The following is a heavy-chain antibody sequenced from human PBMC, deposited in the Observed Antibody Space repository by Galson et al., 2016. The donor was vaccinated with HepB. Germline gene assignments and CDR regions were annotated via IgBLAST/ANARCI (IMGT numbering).Heavy chain of an antibody. D-gene: IGHD3-10*01. CDR1: GGSVSSGGYF. CDR2: FYSSENT. Sequence: SETLSLTCTVSGGSVSSGGYFWSWIRQPPGKGLEWIGYFYSSENTNYNPSLRSRVTISGDTSRNQFSLKLTSVTAADPAVYYCARDQHGSFFAYWGQGTLVTVSS. V-gene: IGHV4-61*08. J-gene: IGHJ4*02. CDR3: ARDQHGSFFAY.